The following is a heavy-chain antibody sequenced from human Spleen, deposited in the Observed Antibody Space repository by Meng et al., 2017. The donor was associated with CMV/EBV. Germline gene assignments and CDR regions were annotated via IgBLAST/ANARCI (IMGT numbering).Heavy chain of an antibody. Sequence: GGSLRLSCAASGFTVSSNYMSWVRQAPGKGLEWVSVIYSGGSSTYYADSVKGRFTISRDNSKNTLYLQMNSLRAEDTAVYYCAKNSMLCGGDCYGNWGQGTLVTVSS. J-gene: IGHJ4*02. CDR3: AKNSMLCGGDCYGN. CDR1: GFTVSSNY. V-gene: IGHV3-23*03. CDR2: IYSGGSST. D-gene: IGHD2-21*01.